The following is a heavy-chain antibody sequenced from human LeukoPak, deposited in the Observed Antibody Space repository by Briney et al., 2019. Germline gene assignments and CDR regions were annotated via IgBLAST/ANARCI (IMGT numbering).Heavy chain of an antibody. CDR2: IRSKAYGGTT. CDR3: TRGNQVLLYFFDY. V-gene: IGHV3-49*04. CDR1: GFTFSDYA. Sequence: QAGGSLRLSCTASGFTFSDYAMSWVRQAPGKGLEWVGFIRSKAYGGTTEYAASVKGRFTISRDDSKSIAYLEMNSLITEDTAVYYCTRGNQVLLYFFDYLGQGNLATVSS. J-gene: IGHJ4*01. D-gene: IGHD2-2*01.